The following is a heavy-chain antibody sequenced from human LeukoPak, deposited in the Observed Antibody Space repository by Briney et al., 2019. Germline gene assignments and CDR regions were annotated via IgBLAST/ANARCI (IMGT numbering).Heavy chain of an antibody. CDR3: ARIFRRDGFWYFDL. D-gene: IGHD5-24*01. CDR1: GYTFTDYY. Sequence: ASVKVSCKASGYTFTDYYIHWVRQAPGQGLEWMGRINPNSGGTNYAQKFQGRVTMTRDPSISTAYMELSSLRSEDTAVYYRARIFRRDGFWYFDLWGRGTLVTVSS. V-gene: IGHV1-2*06. CDR2: INPNSGGT. J-gene: IGHJ2*01.